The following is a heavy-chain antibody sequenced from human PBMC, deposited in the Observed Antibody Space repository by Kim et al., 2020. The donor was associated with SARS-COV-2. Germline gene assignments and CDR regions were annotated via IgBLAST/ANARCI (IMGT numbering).Heavy chain of an antibody. CDR2: IRSDGGDI. CDR1: GFISCSSW. J-gene: IGHJ4*02. V-gene: IGHV3-74*03. CDR3: ARVGDYDRSGYYAYFRS. Sequence: SCAASGFISCSSWILWVFFSLSLLLVWVPRIRSDGGDITYADSVKGRFTISRDNATNTLYLQMNGLRTEDTAVYYCARVGDYDRSGYYAYFRSWGQGTLVTVSS. D-gene: IGHD3-22*01.